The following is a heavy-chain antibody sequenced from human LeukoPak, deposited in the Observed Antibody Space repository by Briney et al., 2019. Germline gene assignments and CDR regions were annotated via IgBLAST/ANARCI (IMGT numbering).Heavy chain of an antibody. CDR2: IYHSGST. Sequence: SETLSLTCTVSGGSISSGDYYWGWIRQPPGKGLEWIGSIYHSGSTYYNPSLKSRVTISVDTSKNQFSLKLSSVTAADTAVYYCASVPATVTTEVDYWGQGTLVTVSS. J-gene: IGHJ4*02. V-gene: IGHV4-39*07. D-gene: IGHD4-17*01. CDR3: ASVPATVTTEVDY. CDR1: GGSISSGDYY.